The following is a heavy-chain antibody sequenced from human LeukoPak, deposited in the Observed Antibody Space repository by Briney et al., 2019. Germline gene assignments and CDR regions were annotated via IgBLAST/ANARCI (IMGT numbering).Heavy chain of an antibody. V-gene: IGHV1-18*01. CDR1: GYTFSNYG. CDR2: ISVYNGNT. Sequence: GASVKVSCKASGYTFSNYGFSWVRQAPGQGLEWMGWISVYNGNTNYAQKFQGRVSMTTDTSTSTAYMELRSLRSDDTAVYYCARGIAVDGPPDFSFDYWGQGTLVTVSS. CDR3: ARGIAVDGPPDFSFDY. J-gene: IGHJ4*02. D-gene: IGHD6-13*01.